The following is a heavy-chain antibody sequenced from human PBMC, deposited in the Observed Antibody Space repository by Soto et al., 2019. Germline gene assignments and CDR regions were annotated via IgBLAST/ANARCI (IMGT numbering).Heavy chain of an antibody. Sequence: EVQLVESGGGLVQPGGSLRLSCAASGFTFSNYWMSWARQAPGKGLEWVANIKQDGSEKYYVDSVKGRFTVSRDNAKNSVYLQMNSLRAEDTAVYFCARDEFTYWGQGTPVTVSS. CDR1: GFTFSNYW. J-gene: IGHJ4*02. V-gene: IGHV3-7*01. CDR2: IKQDGSEK. CDR3: ARDEFTY.